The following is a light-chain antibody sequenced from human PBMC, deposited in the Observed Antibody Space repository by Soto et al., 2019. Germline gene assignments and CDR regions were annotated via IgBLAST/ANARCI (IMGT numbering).Light chain of an antibody. CDR1: QSVSSY. V-gene: IGKV3-11*01. J-gene: IGKJ2*01. Sequence: EIVLTQSPATLSLSPGERATLSCRASQSVSSYLAWYQQKPGQAPRLLIYDASNTATGIPARFSGSGSGTDFTLTISSLEPEDFAVYYCHQYGSSPPYTFGQGTKLEI. CDR2: DAS. CDR3: HQYGSSPPYT.